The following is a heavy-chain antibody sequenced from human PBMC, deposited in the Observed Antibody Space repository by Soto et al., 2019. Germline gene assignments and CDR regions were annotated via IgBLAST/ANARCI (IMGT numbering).Heavy chain of an antibody. CDR2: IIPIFGTA. D-gene: IGHD1-26*01. V-gene: IGHV1-69*06. Sequence: QVQLVQSGAEVKKPGSSVKVSCKTSGGTFSTYSIVWVRQAPGAGLEWMGGIIPIFGTANYAQKFQDRVTITADKSTNSALMELSSLKSEDTAMYYCASSSGKNYGVGTNYYFDYWGQGTLVTVSS. CDR1: GGTFSTYS. CDR3: ASSSGKNYGVGTNYYFDY. J-gene: IGHJ4*02.